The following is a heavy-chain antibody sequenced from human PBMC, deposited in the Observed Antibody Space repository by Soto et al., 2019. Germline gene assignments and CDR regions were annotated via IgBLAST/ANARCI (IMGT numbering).Heavy chain of an antibody. CDR3: ARGLLITSYGMDV. CDR1: GYKFTNYW. CDR2: IYPNDSET. V-gene: IGHV5-51*01. J-gene: IGHJ6*02. Sequence: EVQLVQSGAEVIQPGESLKISCQGFGYKFTNYWIAWLRQMPGKGLEWMGIIYPNDSETRYSPSFQGQVTISTDKSITTAYLQWSSLEASDTATYYCARGLLITSYGMDVWGQGTTVTVSS. D-gene: IGHD3-10*01.